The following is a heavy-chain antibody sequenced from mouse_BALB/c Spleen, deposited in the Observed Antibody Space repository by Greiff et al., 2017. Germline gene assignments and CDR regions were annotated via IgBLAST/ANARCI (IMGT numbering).Heavy chain of an antibody. CDR1: GYSITSDYV. J-gene: IGHJ4*01. Sequence: EVHLVESGPGLVKPSQSLSLTCTVTGYSITSDYVWNWIRRFPGNQLEWMGYISYSGSTSYNNQFVLQLNSVTTEDTATYYCARKLGNGGAMDYWGQGTSVTVSS. CDR3: ARKLGNGGAMDY. D-gene: IGHD1-1*02. CDR2: ISYSGST. V-gene: IGHV3-2*02.